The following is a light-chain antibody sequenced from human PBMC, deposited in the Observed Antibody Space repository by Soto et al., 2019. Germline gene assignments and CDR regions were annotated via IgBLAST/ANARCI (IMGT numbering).Light chain of an antibody. CDR1: QSVSSSY. CDR3: QQYGSSPRT. J-gene: IGKJ1*01. CDR2: DAS. Sequence: EIVFTQSPLNLSLSQVERATLSLIASQSVSSSYLAWYQQKPGQAPRLLIYDASSRATGIPDRFSGSGSGTDFTLNISRLEPEDFAVYYCQQYGSSPRTFGQGTKVDI. V-gene: IGKV3-20*01.